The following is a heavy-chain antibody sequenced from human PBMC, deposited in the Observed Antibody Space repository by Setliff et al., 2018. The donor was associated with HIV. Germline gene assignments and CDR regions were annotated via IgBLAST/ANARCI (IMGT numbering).Heavy chain of an antibody. V-gene: IGHV1-69*10. Sequence: SVKVSCKGSGGSFSRNAISWVRQAPGQGLEWMGGFTPILGISNLAQNFQGRVTITADTSTGTAYMDLSSLRYEDTAVYYCARGWMATLNGPLAYWGQGTLVTVSS. CDR3: ARGWMATLNGPLAY. CDR2: FTPILGIS. D-gene: IGHD2-15*01. CDR1: GGSFSRNA. J-gene: IGHJ4*02.